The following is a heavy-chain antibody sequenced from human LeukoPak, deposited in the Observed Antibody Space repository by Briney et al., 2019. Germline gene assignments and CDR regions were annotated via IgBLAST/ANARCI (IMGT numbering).Heavy chain of an antibody. J-gene: IGHJ6*04. V-gene: IGHV5-51*01. D-gene: IGHD3-10*01. CDR2: IYPDDSDT. CDR1: EYSFSNYW. Sequence: GESLKISCKGSEYSFSNYWIGWVRQMPGKGLEWMGIIYPDDSDTTYSPSFQGQVTISADKSINTAYLQWSSLKASDTAMYYCARRNIYRGYYGMDVWGKGTTVTVSS. CDR3: ARRNIYRGYYGMDV.